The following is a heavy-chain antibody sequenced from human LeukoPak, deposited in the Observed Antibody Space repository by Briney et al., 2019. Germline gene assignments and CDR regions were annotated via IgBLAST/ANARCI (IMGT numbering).Heavy chain of an antibody. V-gene: IGHV3-33*01. CDR3: ARWGIVGHDAFDL. CDR1: GFTFSRYG. CDR2: IRYDGNDH. Sequence: GGSLRLSYAGAGFTFSRYGMHWVRQAPGKGLEWVALIRYDGNDHWYGDSAKGRFTISRDNSKDTVYLQMDSLRDEDTAVYYCARWGIVGHDAFDLWGQGTMVTVSS. D-gene: IGHD1-26*01. J-gene: IGHJ3*01.